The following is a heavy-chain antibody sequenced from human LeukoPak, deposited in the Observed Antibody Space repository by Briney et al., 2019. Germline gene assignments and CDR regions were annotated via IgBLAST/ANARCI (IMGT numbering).Heavy chain of an antibody. J-gene: IGHJ4*02. Sequence: ASVKVSCKVSGYTLTELSMHWVRQAPGKGLEWMGGFDPEDGETIYAQKLQGRVTMTTDTSTSTAYMELRSLRSDDTAVYYCARNYYYDSSGYYVPLAIDYWGQGTLVTVSS. V-gene: IGHV1-24*01. CDR1: GYTLTELS. CDR3: ARNYYYDSSGYYVPLAIDY. CDR2: FDPEDGET. D-gene: IGHD3-22*01.